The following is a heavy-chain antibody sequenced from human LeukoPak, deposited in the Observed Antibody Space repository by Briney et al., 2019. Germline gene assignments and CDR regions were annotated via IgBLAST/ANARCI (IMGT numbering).Heavy chain of an antibody. CDR2: IYTSGST. Sequence: PSETLSLTCTVSGGSISSGSYYWSWIRQPAGKGLEWIGRIYTSGSTNYNPSLKSRVTISVDTSKNQFSLKLSSVTAADTAVYYCAREKVGATDWFDPWGQGTLVAVSS. J-gene: IGHJ5*02. D-gene: IGHD1-26*01. CDR1: GGSISSGSYY. CDR3: AREKVGATDWFDP. V-gene: IGHV4-61*02.